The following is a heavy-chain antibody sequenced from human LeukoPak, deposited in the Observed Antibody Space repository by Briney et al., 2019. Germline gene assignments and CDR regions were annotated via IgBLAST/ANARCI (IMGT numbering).Heavy chain of an antibody. CDR2: ISSDGTTT. CDR1: AFTFSRYW. CDR3: AIFAYDSGSLS. J-gene: IGHJ5*02. V-gene: IGHV3-74*01. Sequence: HPGGSLRLSCATYAFTFSRYWIHWVRHTPGEGEVWVSRISSDGTTTTYSSSVKGRFSISRDNASNTLYLQMNSLRAEYTAVYYCAIFAYDSGSLSWGQGALVTVSS. D-gene: IGHD3-10*01.